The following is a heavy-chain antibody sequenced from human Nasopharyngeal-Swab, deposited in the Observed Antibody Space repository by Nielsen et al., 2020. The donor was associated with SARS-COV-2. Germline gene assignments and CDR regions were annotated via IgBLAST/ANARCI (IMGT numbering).Heavy chain of an antibody. V-gene: IGHV4-61*02. CDR2: IYTSGST. CDR3: ARGGLVEMATKEGFDY. CDR1: GGSISSGSYY. J-gene: IGHJ4*02. D-gene: IGHD5-24*01. Sequence: SETLSLTCTVSGGSISSGSYYWSWIRQPAGKGLEWIGRIYTSGSTNYNPSLKSRVTMSVDTSKNQFSLKLSSVTAADTAVYYCARGGLVEMATKEGFDYWGQGTLVTVSS.